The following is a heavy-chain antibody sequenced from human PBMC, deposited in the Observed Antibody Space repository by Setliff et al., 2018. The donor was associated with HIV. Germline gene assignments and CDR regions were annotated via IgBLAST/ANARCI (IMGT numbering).Heavy chain of an antibody. D-gene: IGHD1-7*01. V-gene: IGHV3-74*01. J-gene: IGHJ4*02. CDR1: GFSFSNSW. CDR2: INTDGSIT. Sequence: PGGSLRLSCAASGFSFSNSWMHWVRQAPGKGLVWVSRINTDGSITNYADFVKGRFTMSRDSAKNTLYLQMNSLRVEDTAVYYCVKWNYPNSWGQGTLVTVSS. CDR3: VKWNYPNS.